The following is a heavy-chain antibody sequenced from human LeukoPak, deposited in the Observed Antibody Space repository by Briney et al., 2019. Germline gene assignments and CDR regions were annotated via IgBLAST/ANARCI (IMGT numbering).Heavy chain of an antibody. Sequence: GASVKVSCKASGYTLTSYYMHWVRQAPGQGLEWMGIINPSGGSTSYAQKFQGRVTMTRDMSTSTVYMELSSLRSEDTAVYYCARARRDGFLFDYWGQGTLVTVSS. CDR2: INPSGGST. V-gene: IGHV1-46*01. J-gene: IGHJ4*02. CDR3: ARARRDGFLFDY. CDR1: GYTLTSYY. D-gene: IGHD5-24*01.